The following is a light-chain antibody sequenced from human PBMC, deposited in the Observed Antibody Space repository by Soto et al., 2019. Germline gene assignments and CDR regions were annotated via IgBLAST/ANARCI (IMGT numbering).Light chain of an antibody. CDR2: DVS. CDR3: SSYTSSSTHYV. V-gene: IGLV2-14*01. Sequence: QSALTQPASVSGSPGQSITISCTGTSSDVGGYNYVFWYQQHPGKAPKLMIYDVSNRPSGVSNRFSGSKSGNTASLTISGLQAEDEADYYCSSYTSSSTHYVFGTGTQVTVL. J-gene: IGLJ1*01. CDR1: SSDVGGYNY.